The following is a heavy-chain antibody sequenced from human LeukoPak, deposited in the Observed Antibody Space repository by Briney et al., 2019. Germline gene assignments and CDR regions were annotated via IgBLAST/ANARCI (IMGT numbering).Heavy chain of an antibody. V-gene: IGHV3-48*03. J-gene: IGHJ4*02. CDR2: ISSSGSTI. D-gene: IGHD2-2*01. CDR1: GFTFSSYE. CDR3: ATETDSTLFDY. Sequence: GGSLRLSCAASGFTFSSYEMNWVRQAPGKGLEWVSYISSSGSTIYYADSVKGRFIISRDNAKNSLYLQMNSLRAEDTAVYYCATETDSTLFDYWGQGTLVTVSS.